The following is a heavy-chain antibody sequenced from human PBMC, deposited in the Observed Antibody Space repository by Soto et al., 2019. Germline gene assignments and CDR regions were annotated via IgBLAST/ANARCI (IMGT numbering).Heavy chain of an antibody. CDR2: IYHRGST. J-gene: IGHJ4*02. D-gene: IGHD3-10*01. CDR3: VRDRGGYGSNDF. CDR1: GGSITSTEYY. Sequence: SETLSLTCTVSGGSITSTEYYWSWIRQSPGKGLEWIGYIYHRGSTFYSPSLQSRVTLSVDTSQNQFSLNLSSVTAADTAVYYCVRDRGGYGSNDFWGQGTLVTVSS. V-gene: IGHV4-30-4*01.